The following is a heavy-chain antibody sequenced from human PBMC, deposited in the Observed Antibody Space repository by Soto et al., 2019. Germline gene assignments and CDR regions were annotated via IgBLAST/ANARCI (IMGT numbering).Heavy chain of an antibody. V-gene: IGHV3-23*01. CDR3: AKPPGKQWLVIY. CDR2: ISGSGGST. CDR1: GFTITSYT. Sequence: QPGGSLRLSCAASGFTITSYTMNWVRQAPGKGLEWVSAISGSGGSTYYADSVKGRFTISRDNSKNTLYLQMNSLRAEDTAVYYCAKPPGKQWLVIYWGQGTLVTVSS. J-gene: IGHJ4*02. D-gene: IGHD6-19*01.